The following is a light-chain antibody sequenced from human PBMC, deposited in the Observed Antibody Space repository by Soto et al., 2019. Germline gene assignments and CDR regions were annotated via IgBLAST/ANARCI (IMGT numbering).Light chain of an antibody. CDR2: EAS. Sequence: EIVLTQSPSTLSLSPGERATISCRASQSVSTDLAWYQQKRGQAPRLLIYEASTWETGVPARFSGSGSGTDFTLTISSLEPEDFAVYYCQQRNSWPITFGQGTRLEIK. CDR3: QQRNSWPIT. CDR1: QSVSTD. J-gene: IGKJ5*01. V-gene: IGKV3-11*01.